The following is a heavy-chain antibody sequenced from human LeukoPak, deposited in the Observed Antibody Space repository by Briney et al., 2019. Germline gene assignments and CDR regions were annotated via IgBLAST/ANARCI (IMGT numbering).Heavy chain of an antibody. V-gene: IGHV3-7*01. D-gene: IGHD5-12*01. CDR3: VRDGGVSGYDLLDY. Sequence: GGSLRLSCAASGFSFSAYWMTWVRQAPGTGLEWVANINPAGSETYYVDPVKGRFSISRDNAKNSLSLQMNSLRAEDTAVYYCVRDGGVSGYDLLDYWGQGTLVTVSS. CDR2: INPAGSET. CDR1: GFSFSAYW. J-gene: IGHJ4*02.